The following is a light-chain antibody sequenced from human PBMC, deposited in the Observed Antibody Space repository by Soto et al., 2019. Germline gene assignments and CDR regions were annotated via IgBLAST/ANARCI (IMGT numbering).Light chain of an antibody. V-gene: IGLV2-14*01. J-gene: IGLJ2*01. CDR2: DVS. Sequence: QSALTQPASVSGSTGQSITNSCTGTSSDVGGYNYVSWYQQHPGKAPKLMIYDVSNRPSGVSNRFSGSKSGNTASLTISGLQAEDEADYYCSSYTSSSTLVVFGGGTKVTVL. CDR3: SSYTSSSTLVV. CDR1: SSDVGGYNY.